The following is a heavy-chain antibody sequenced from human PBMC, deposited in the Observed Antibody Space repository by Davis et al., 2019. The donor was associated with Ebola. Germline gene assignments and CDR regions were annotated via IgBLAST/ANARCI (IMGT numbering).Heavy chain of an antibody. CDR2: IWYDGSNK. CDR3: AYLGTFDY. D-gene: IGHD7-27*01. CDR1: GFTFSSYG. V-gene: IGHV3-33*01. J-gene: IGHJ4*02. Sequence: GESLKISCAASGFTFSSYGMHWVRQAPGKGLEWVAVIWYDGSNKYYADSVKGRFTISRDNSKNMLYLQMNNLRAEDTAVYYCAYLGTFDYWAREPWSPSPQ.